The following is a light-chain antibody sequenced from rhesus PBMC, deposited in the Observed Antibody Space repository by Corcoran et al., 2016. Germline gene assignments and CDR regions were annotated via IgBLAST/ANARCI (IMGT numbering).Light chain of an antibody. Sequence: DIVMTQTPLSLPVTPGEPASISCRSSQSLLHSGGKTYLYWYLQKPGQSPHLLFYEVSNRASGVPDRFRGSGSGTDCTLKISRVEAEDVGVYYCMQGIQLPLTFGGGTKVELK. CDR1: QSLLHSGGKTY. V-gene: IGKV2-104*02. CDR2: EVS. CDR3: MQGIQLPLT. J-gene: IGKJ4*01.